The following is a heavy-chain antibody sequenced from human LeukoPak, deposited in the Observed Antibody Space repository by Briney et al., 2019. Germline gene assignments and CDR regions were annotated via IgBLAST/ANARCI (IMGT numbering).Heavy chain of an antibody. V-gene: IGHV4-34*01. CDR1: GGSFSGYY. Sequence: PSETLSLTCAVYGGSFSGYYWSWIRQPPGKGLEWIGEINHSGSTNYNPSLKSRVTISVDTSKDQFSLKLSSVTAADTAVYYCARVAMITFGGVIVLHNWFDPWGQGTLVTVSS. CDR3: ARVAMITFGGVIVLHNWFDP. D-gene: IGHD3-16*02. J-gene: IGHJ5*02. CDR2: INHSGST.